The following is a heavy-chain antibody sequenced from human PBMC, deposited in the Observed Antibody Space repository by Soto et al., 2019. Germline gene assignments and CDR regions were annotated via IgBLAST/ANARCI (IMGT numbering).Heavy chain of an antibody. J-gene: IGHJ6*02. D-gene: IGHD2-2*01. CDR3: ARGISDYVVVVPAAQKV. CDR1: GFTFSRYS. CDR2: VSSSSSHI. V-gene: IGHV3-21*01. Sequence: PGGSLRLSCAASGFTFSRYSMNWVRQAPGKGLELVSSVSSSSSHIYYAYSVQGRFTISRDNADNSLYLQMNSLRADDTAVYFCARGISDYVVVVPAAQKVWGQGTTVNVSS.